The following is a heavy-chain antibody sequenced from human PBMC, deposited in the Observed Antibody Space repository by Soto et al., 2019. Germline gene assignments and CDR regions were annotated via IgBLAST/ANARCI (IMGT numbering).Heavy chain of an antibody. CDR2: INWNGGST. J-gene: IGHJ3*02. CDR1: GFTSDDYG. D-gene: IGHD1-1*01. V-gene: IGHV3-20*01. CDR3: AREYRNDVGAFDI. Sequence: PGGSLRLSCAASGFTSDDYGMSWVRQAPGKGLEWVSGINWNGGSTGYAESVKGRFTISRDNAKNSLYLQMNSLRAEDTALYHCAREYRNDVGAFDIWGQGTMVTVSS.